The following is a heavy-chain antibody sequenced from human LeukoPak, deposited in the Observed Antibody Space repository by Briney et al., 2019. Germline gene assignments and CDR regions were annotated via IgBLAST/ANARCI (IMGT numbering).Heavy chain of an antibody. CDR1: GFTFGSFA. CDR2: IFGSGGSP. J-gene: IGHJ4*02. Sequence: GGSLRLSCEASGFTFGSFAMYWVRQAPGKGLDWIAGIFGSGGSPHYADSVKGRFTISRDNSKNTVYLQINSLRAEDTAVYYCGKTTAGYWSGQTPAWPVDYWGQGTLVTVSS. CDR3: GKTTAGYWSGQTPAWPVDY. D-gene: IGHD2-15*01. V-gene: IGHV3-23*01.